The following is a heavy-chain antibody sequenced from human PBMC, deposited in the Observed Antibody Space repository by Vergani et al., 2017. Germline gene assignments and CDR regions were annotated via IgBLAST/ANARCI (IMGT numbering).Heavy chain of an antibody. CDR1: GFTFSAYW. D-gene: IGHD3-10*01. Sequence: EVLLVESGGGLVQPGGSLRLSCAASGFTFSAYWMNWVRQAPGKGLEWVANIKQDGSEKYYVDSVKGRFTISRDNANNLVYLQMSSVRADDTAVYYCARDYGSGPPQSPRLLYDIGWFDPWGEGTLVTVSS. V-gene: IGHV3-7*01. J-gene: IGHJ5*02. CDR2: IKQDGSEK. CDR3: ARDYGSGPPQSPRLLYDIGWFDP.